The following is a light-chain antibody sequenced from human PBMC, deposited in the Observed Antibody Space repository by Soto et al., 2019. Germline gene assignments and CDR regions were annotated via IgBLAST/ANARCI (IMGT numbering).Light chain of an antibody. CDR1: SSDVGSYNL. V-gene: IGLV2-14*02. Sequence: QSVLTQPASVSGSPGQSITISCTGTSSDVGSYNLASWYQHHPGKAPKLMIYGVSNRPSGVSNRFSGSKSVNTASLTISGLQAEDEADYYCTSYSSITTYVFGTGTKVTVL. CDR3: TSYSSITTYV. CDR2: GVS. J-gene: IGLJ1*01.